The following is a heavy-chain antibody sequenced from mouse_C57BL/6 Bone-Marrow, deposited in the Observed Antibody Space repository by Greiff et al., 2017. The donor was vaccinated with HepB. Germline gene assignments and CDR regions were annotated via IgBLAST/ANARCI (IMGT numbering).Heavy chain of an antibody. J-gene: IGHJ2*01. CDR3: ARFLYDGTIGGY. V-gene: IGHV1-63*01. D-gene: IGHD2-3*01. CDR2: IYPGGGYT. CDR1: GYTFTNYW. Sequence: QVQLQQSGAELVRPGTSVKMSCKASGYTFTNYWIGWAKQRPGHGLEWIGDIYPGGGYTNYNEKFKGKATLTAYKSSRTAYMQFSSLTSEDSAIYYCARFLYDGTIGGYWGQGTTLTVSS.